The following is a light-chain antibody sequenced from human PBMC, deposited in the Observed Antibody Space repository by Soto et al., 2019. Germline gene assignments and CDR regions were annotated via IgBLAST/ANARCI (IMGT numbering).Light chain of an antibody. CDR1: QSASITY. V-gene: IGKV3-20*01. J-gene: IGKJ4*01. CDR3: HHYGSIPLT. Sequence: EIVLTQSPGTLSLSPGERATLSCRASQSASITYLAWYQQKPGQPPRLLIYGASTRATGIPDRFSGSGTGTDFTLTISRLEPEDFAVYFCHHYGSIPLTFGGGTKVDIK. CDR2: GAS.